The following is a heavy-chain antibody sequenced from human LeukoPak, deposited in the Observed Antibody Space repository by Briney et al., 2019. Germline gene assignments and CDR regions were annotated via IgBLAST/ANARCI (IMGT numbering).Heavy chain of an antibody. CDR2: ISSSSSYI. Sequence: PGGSLRLSCAASGFTFSSNSMNWVRQAPGKGLEWVSSISSSSSYIYYADSVKGRFTISRDNAKNSLYLQMNSLRAEDTAVYYCARDSRELRYFDWSHELRWQEFDYWGQGTLVTVSS. CDR3: ARDSRELRYFDWSHELRWQEFDY. D-gene: IGHD3-9*01. CDR1: GFTFSSNS. V-gene: IGHV3-21*01. J-gene: IGHJ4*02.